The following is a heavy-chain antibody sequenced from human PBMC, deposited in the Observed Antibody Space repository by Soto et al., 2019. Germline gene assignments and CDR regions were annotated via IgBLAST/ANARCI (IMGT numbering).Heavy chain of an antibody. CDR1: GFTFSSYA. V-gene: IGHV3-64*01. Sequence: GGSLRLSRAASGFTFSSYAMHWVRQAPGKGLEYVSAISSNGGSTYYANSVKGRFTISRDNSKNTLYLQMGSLRAEDMAVYYCARDSGSGYCSSTSCYGSYYYYYYMDVWGKGTTVTVSS. CDR2: ISSNGGST. J-gene: IGHJ6*03. D-gene: IGHD2-2*01. CDR3: ARDSGSGYCSSTSCYGSYYYYYYMDV.